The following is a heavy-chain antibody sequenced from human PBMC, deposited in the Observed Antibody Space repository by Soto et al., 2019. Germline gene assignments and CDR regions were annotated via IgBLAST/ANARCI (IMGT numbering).Heavy chain of an antibody. CDR2: ISSSSSYI. D-gene: IGHD3-22*01. CDR3: ARALTMIVVVEREYYFDY. V-gene: IGHV3-21*01. J-gene: IGHJ4*02. Sequence: GGSLRLSCAASGFTFSSYSMNWVRQAPGKGLEWVSSISSSSSYIYYADSVKGRFTISRDNAKNSLYLQMNSLRAEDTAVYYCARALTMIVVVEREYYFDYWGQGTLVTVSS. CDR1: GFTFSSYS.